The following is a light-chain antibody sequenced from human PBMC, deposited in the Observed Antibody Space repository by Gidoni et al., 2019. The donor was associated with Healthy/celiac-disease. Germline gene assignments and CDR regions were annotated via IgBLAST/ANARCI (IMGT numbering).Light chain of an antibody. CDR1: QGISNS. J-gene: IGKJ1*01. Sequence: DIQLTQYPSSLSASVGDRVTITCRASQGISNSLAWYQQKPGKAPKLLLYAASRLESGVPSRFSGSGSRTDYTLTISSLQPEDFATYYCQQYYSTPQTFXQXTKVEIK. CDR3: QQYYSTPQT. CDR2: AAS. V-gene: IGKV1-NL1*01.